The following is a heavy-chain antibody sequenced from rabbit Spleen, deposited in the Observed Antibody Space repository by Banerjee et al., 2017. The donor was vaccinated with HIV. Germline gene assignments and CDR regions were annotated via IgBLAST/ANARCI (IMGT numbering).Heavy chain of an antibody. D-gene: IGHD1-1*01. CDR3: ARDLPDIIGWNFGF. J-gene: IGHJ3*01. CDR1: GFSFTNKDV. CDR2: INSITGKT. V-gene: IGHV1S45*01. Sequence: QEHLEESGGGLVKPEGSLTLTCTASGFSFTNKDVMCWVRQAPGKGLEWIGCINSITGKTVYATWAKGRFTISRASATTVFLQMTSLTAADTATYFCARDLPDIIGWNFGFWGQGTLVTVS.